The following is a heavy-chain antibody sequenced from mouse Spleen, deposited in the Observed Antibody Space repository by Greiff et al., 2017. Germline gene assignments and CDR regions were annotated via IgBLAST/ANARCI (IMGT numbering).Heavy chain of an antibody. J-gene: IGHJ2*01. CDR1: GYTFTDYY. Sequence: EVQLQQSGPELVKPGASVKISCKASGYTFTDYYMNWVKQSHGKSLEWIGDINPNNGGTSYNQKFKGKATLTVDKSSSTAYMELRSLTSEDSAVYYCARRGPNWDDFDYWGQGTTLTVSS. CDR3: ARRGPNWDDFDY. CDR2: INPNNGGT. D-gene: IGHD4-1*01. V-gene: IGHV1-26*01.